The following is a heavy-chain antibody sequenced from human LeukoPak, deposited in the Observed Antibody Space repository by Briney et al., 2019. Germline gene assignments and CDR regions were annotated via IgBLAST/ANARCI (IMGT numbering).Heavy chain of an antibody. CDR3: ARRVPNYDILTGYHHSWFDP. CDR1: GGSISSYY. D-gene: IGHD3-9*01. CDR2: IYYSGST. Sequence: SETLSLTCTVSGGSISSYYWSWIRQPPGKGLEWIGYIYYSGSTNYNPSLKSRVTISVDTSKNQFSLKLSSVTAADTAVYYCARRVPNYDILTGYHHSWFDPWGQGTLVTVSS. J-gene: IGHJ5*02. V-gene: IGHV4-59*01.